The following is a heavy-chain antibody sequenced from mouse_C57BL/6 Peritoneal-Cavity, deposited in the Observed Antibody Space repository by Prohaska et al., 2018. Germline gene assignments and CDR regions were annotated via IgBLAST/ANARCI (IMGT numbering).Heavy chain of an antibody. CDR2: IYPGDGDT. V-gene: IGHV1-80*01. Sequence: QVQLQQSGAELVKPGASVQISCKASGYAFSSYWMNWVKQRPGKGLEWIGQIYPGDGDTNYNGKFKGKATLTADKSSSTAYMQLSSLTSEDSAVYFCASDGYYRGYAMDYWGQGTSVTVSS. CDR1: GYAFSSYW. CDR3: ASDGYYRGYAMDY. D-gene: IGHD2-3*01. J-gene: IGHJ4*01.